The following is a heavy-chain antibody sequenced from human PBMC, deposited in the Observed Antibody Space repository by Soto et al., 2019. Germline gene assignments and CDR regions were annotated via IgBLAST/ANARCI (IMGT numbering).Heavy chain of an antibody. V-gene: IGHV3-74*01. CDR2: IKSDGSYT. Sequence: EVQLVESGGGLVQPGGSLRLSCAASGFTFNTYWMQWVRQAPGKGLVWVSRIKSDGSYTNYADSVKGRFTTTKDNAKNTLFLQMNSLGAEDTAVYYCATVGSGYFTYWGQGTLVTVSS. D-gene: IGHD3-22*01. CDR3: ATVGSGYFTY. CDR1: GFTFNTYW. J-gene: IGHJ4*02.